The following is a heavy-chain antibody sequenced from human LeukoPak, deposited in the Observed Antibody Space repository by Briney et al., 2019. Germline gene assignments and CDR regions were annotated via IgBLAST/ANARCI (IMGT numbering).Heavy chain of an antibody. D-gene: IGHD3-22*01. Sequence: SVKVSCKASGGTFSSYSITWLRQAPGQGLEWMGRIIPIFGIANYAQKFQDRVTIIADKSTSTAYMELSSLRSEDTAVYYCARGSGHDSSGYLVDYWGQGTLVTVSS. V-gene: IGHV1-69*02. CDR1: GGTFSSYS. J-gene: IGHJ4*02. CDR2: IIPIFGIA. CDR3: ARGSGHDSSGYLVDY.